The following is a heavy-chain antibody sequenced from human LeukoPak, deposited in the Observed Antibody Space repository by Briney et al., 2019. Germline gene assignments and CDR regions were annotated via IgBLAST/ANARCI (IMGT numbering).Heavy chain of an antibody. D-gene: IGHD2-15*01. CDR2: ISSTSSTI. CDR3: ARTCSGGSCDSYWYFDV. CDR1: GFTFSGYS. V-gene: IGHV3-48*02. Sequence: QPXGSLRLSCVASGFTFSGYSMNWVRQAPGKGLEWVSQISSTSSTIYYADSVKGRFTISRDNAENSLYLQMNSLRDEDTAVYYCARTCSGGSCDSYWYFDVWGRGTLVTVSS. J-gene: IGHJ2*01.